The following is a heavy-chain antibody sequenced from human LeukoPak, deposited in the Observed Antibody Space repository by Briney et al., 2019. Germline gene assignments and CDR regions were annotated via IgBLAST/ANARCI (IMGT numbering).Heavy chain of an antibody. CDR3: VTLGATNFDY. Sequence: GASVKVSCKASGYTFIDYYIHWVQQAPGQGLEFLGWISPDSGGTNYPRKFQGRVTLTRDTSISTAYMELSRLRSDDTAVYYCVTLGATNFDYWGQGTLVTVSS. J-gene: IGHJ4*02. V-gene: IGHV1-2*02. CDR1: GYTFIDYY. CDR2: ISPDSGGT. D-gene: IGHD1-26*01.